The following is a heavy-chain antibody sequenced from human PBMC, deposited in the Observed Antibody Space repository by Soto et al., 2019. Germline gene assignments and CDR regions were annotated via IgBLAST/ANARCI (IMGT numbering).Heavy chain of an antibody. D-gene: IGHD2-2*01. CDR3: ARPVYQGYYYYMDV. V-gene: IGHV4-39*01. Sequence: SETLSLTCTVSGGSISSSSYYWGWIRQPPGKGLEWIGSIYYSGSTYYNPSLKSRVTISVDTSKNQFSLKLSSVTAADTAVYYCARPVYQGYYYYMDVWGKGTTVTVSS. J-gene: IGHJ6*03. CDR2: IYYSGST. CDR1: GGSISSSSYY.